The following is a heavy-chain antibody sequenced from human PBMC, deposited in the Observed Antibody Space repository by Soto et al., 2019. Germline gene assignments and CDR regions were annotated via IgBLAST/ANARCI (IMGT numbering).Heavy chain of an antibody. CDR1: GFTFAHAW. CDR2: IKGKVDAGTT. J-gene: IGHJ4*02. Sequence: EVHLVESGGGLVQPGGSLRLSCEASGFTFAHAWMNWVRQAPGKGLEWVGRIKGKVDAGTTDYVEPVKGRFAISRDAAKNTLYLTMNTLKSQDPALSDWTTDDVDFRDYSGQGALVTVSS. CDR3: TTDDVDFRDY. D-gene: IGHD5-12*01. V-gene: IGHV3-15*07.